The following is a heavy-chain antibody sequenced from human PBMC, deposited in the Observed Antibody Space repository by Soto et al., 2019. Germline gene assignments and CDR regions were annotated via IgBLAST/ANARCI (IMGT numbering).Heavy chain of an antibody. CDR1: GGTFSSYA. Sequence: QVQLVQSGAEVKKPGSSVKVSCKASGGTFSSYAISWVRQAPGQGLEWMGGIIPIFGTANYAQKFQGRVTITGEASTSTDYMELRSLISEDTAVYYCARGGFGECLSLEHNWFDPWGQGTLVTVSS. D-gene: IGHD3-10*01. CDR2: IIPIFGTA. V-gene: IGHV1-69*01. J-gene: IGHJ5*02. CDR3: ARGGFGECLSLEHNWFDP.